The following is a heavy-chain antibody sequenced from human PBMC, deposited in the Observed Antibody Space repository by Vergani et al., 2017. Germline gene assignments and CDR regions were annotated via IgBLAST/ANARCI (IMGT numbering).Heavy chain of an antibody. V-gene: IGHV6-1*01. CDR3: ARTSVAGPPSFYYYGMDV. Sequence: QVQLQQSGPGLVKPSQTLSLTCAISGDSVSSNSAAWNWIRQSPSRGLEWLGRTYYRSKWYHDYAVSVKSRITINPDTSKNQFSLQLNSVTPEDTAVYYCARTSVAGPPSFYYYGMDVWGQGTTVTVSS. J-gene: IGHJ6*02. D-gene: IGHD6-19*01. CDR2: TYYRSKWYH. CDR1: GDSVSSNSAA.